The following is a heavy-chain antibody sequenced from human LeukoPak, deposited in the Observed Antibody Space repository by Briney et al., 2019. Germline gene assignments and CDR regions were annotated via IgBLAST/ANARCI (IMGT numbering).Heavy chain of an antibody. CDR3: ARALSGHVGYYFDY. CDR2: IYHSGST. Sequence: SETLSLTCAVSGGSISSGGYSWSWIRQPPGKGLEWIGYIYHSGSTYYNPSLKSRVTISVDRSKNQFSLKLSSVTAADTAVYYCARALSGHVGYYFDYWGQGILVTVSS. V-gene: IGHV4-30-2*01. D-gene: IGHD2-15*01. J-gene: IGHJ4*02. CDR1: GGSISSGGYS.